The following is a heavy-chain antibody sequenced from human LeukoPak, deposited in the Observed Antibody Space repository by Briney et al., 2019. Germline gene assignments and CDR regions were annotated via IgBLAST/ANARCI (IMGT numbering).Heavy chain of an antibody. CDR2: IYHSGST. CDR3: ARVPEGYSNWSIAY. Sequence: SETLSLTCTVSGGSISSGGYYWSWRRQHAGTGLEWVGHIYHSGSTYYNPSLKSRVTISVDTSKNQFSLKLSSVTAADTAVYYCARVPEGYSNWSIAYWGQGTLVTVSS. J-gene: IGHJ4*02. D-gene: IGHD4-11*01. V-gene: IGHV4-31*03. CDR1: GGSISSGGYY.